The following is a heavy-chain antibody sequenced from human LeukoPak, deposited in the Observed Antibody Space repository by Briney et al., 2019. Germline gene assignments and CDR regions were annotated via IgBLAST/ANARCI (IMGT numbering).Heavy chain of an antibody. Sequence: SETLSLTCTVSGYSISSGYYWGWIRQPPGRGLEWIGSIYHSGATYYNPSLKSRVTISVDTSKNQFSLKLSSVTAADTAVYYCARVYGDYGGWFDPWGQGTLVTVSS. CDR2: IYHSGAT. J-gene: IGHJ5*02. CDR1: GYSISSGYY. D-gene: IGHD4-17*01. CDR3: ARVYGDYGGWFDP. V-gene: IGHV4-38-2*02.